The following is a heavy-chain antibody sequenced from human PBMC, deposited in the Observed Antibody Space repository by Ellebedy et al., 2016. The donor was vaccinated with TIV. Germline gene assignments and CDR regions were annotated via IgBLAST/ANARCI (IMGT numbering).Heavy chain of an antibody. J-gene: IGHJ4*02. D-gene: IGHD5-18*01. CDR3: ASSGYTYAGY. CDR2: IKDDGGES. V-gene: IGHV3-7*03. CDR1: GFIFSKYP. Sequence: GGSLRLSCEASGFIFSKYPMFWVRQAPGKGLECVASIKDDGGESYYADSVRGRFTISRDNAKNSLYLQMNSLRAEDTAVYYCASSGYTYAGYWGQGTLVTVSS.